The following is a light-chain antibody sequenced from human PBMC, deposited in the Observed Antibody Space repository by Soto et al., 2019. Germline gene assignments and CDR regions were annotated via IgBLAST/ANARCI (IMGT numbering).Light chain of an antibody. Sequence: EIVLTQSPGTLSLSPGERATLSCRASQSVSSNYLAWHQQKPGQAPRLLMYGASSRATGIPDRFSGSGSGTDFTLTISRLEPEDFAVYYCQQYGSSPWTFGQGIEVEIK. CDR1: QSVSSNY. CDR2: GAS. V-gene: IGKV3-20*01. J-gene: IGKJ1*01. CDR3: QQYGSSPWT.